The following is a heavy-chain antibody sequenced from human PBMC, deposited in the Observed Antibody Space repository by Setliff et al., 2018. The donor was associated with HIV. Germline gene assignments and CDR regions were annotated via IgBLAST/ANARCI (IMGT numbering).Heavy chain of an antibody. V-gene: IGHV4-59*01. J-gene: IGHJ6*03. CDR1: GGSISSYY. CDR3: ARGVVDYDFWSGNYMRKYYYYYMDV. CDR2: FYYSGTT. Sequence: PSETLSLTCTVSGGSISSYYWSWIRQPPGKGLEWIGYFYYSGTTNYNPSLKSRVTISADTSKNQISLKVKSVTAADTAVYYCARGVVDYDFWSGNYMRKYYYYYMDVWGKGTTVTVSS. D-gene: IGHD3-3*01.